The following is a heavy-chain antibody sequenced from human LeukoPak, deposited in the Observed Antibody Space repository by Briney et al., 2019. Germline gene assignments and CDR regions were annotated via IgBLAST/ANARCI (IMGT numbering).Heavy chain of an antibody. D-gene: IGHD2-21*02. CDR1: GFTFSSYW. V-gene: IGHV3-7*03. J-gene: IGHJ4*02. CDR2: IKQDGSEK. Sequence: PGGSLRLSCAASGFTFSSYWMSWVRQAPGKGLEWVANIKQDGSEKYYVDSVKGRFTISRDNAKNSLYLQMNSLRSDDTAVYYCARDCGSDCYSLDYWGQGTLVTVSS. CDR3: ARDCGSDCYSLDY.